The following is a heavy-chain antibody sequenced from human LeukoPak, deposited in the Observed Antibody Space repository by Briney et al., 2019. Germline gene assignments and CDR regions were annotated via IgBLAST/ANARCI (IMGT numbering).Heavy chain of an antibody. Sequence: SETLSLTCTVSGGSISSYYWSWIRQPPGKGLEWIGYIYYSGSTNYNPSLKSRVTMSVDTSKNQFSLKLSSVTAADTAVYYCARDFPPLSYYPYYYYYYGMDVWGQGTTVTVSS. CDR1: GGSISSYY. J-gene: IGHJ6*02. D-gene: IGHD3-10*01. CDR3: ARDFPPLSYYPYYYYYYGMDV. V-gene: IGHV4-59*12. CDR2: IYYSGST.